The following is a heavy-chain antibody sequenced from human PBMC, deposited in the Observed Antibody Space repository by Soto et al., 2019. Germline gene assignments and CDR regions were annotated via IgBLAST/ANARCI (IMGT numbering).Heavy chain of an antibody. CDR3: ARDIWSGGNKRFDS. V-gene: IGHV3-30*03. CDR2: ISNDGRVQ. CDR1: TISINVHG. J-gene: IGHJ5*01. D-gene: IGHD3-3*01. Sequence: PGGSLRLSCTSSTISINVHGIKLVRQSPAKGLEWVAFISNDGRVQYYADSVKGRFTISRDYSKNTVDLQMNSLRNEETAVYYCARDIWSGGNKRFDSWCPGTLVTIFS.